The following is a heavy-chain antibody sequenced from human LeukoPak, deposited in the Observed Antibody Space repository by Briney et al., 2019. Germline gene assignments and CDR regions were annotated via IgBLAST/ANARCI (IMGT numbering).Heavy chain of an antibody. Sequence: GGSLRLSCAASGFTFSSYWMHWVRQAPGKGLVWVSRINSDGTSRDYADSVKGRFTISRDNAKNTLFLQMNSRRADDTAVYYWARDCGATGCDCWGQGTLVTVSS. D-gene: IGHD3-9*01. CDR3: ARDCGATGCDC. J-gene: IGHJ4*02. V-gene: IGHV3-74*01. CDR2: INSDGTSR. CDR1: GFTFSSYW.